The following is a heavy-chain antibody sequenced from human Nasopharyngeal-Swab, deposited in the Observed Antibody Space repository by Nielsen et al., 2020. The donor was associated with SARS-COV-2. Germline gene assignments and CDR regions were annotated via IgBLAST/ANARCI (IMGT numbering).Heavy chain of an antibody. CDR2: ISGSGGST. CDR3: AKVLTMIVVVTLNAFDI. CDR1: GFTFSSYA. D-gene: IGHD3-22*01. J-gene: IGHJ3*02. Sequence: GGSLRLSCAASGFTFSSYAMSWVRQAPGKGLEWVSAISGSGGSTYYADSVKGRFTISRDNSKNTLYLQMNSLRAEDTAVYYCAKVLTMIVVVTLNAFDIWGQGTMVTVSS. V-gene: IGHV3-23*01.